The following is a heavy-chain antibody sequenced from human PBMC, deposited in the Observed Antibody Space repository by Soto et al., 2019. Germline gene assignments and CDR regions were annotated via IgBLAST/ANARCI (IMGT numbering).Heavy chain of an antibody. J-gene: IGHJ5*02. D-gene: IGHD6-13*01. CDR1: GGTFSSYA. Sequence: QVQLVQSGAEVKKPGSSVKVSCKASGGTFSSYAISWVRQAPGQGHEWMGGIIPIFGTANYAQKFQGRVTITADESKSTDYMELSSLRSEDTAVYYCARWGAPLKAAAGPNWFDPWGQGTLVTVSS. CDR3: ARWGAPLKAAAGPNWFDP. V-gene: IGHV1-69*01. CDR2: IIPIFGTA.